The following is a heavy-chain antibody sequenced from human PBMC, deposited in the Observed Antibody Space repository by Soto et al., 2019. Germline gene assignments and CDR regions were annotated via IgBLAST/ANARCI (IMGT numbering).Heavy chain of an antibody. J-gene: IGHJ5*02. V-gene: IGHV1-3*01. D-gene: IGHD6-13*01. Sequence: ASVKVSCKASGYTFTSYGISWVRQAPGQRLEWMGWINAGNGNTKYSQKFQGRVTITRDTSASTAYMELSSLRSEDTAVYYCARSPAAGIRWFDPWGQGTLVTVSS. CDR1: GYTFTSYG. CDR2: INAGNGNT. CDR3: ARSPAAGIRWFDP.